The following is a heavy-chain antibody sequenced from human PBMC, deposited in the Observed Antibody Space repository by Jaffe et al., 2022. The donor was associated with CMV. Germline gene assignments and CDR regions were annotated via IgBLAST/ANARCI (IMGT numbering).Heavy chain of an antibody. CDR1: GFTFSSYE. V-gene: IGHV3-48*03. J-gene: IGHJ3*02. Sequence: EVQLVESGGGLVQPGGSLRLSCAASGFTFSSYEMNWVRQAPGKGLEWVSYISSSGSTIYYADSVKGRFTISRDNAKNSLYLQMNSLRAEDTAVYYCARVSNLRYCSSTSCYAAKNNLAFDIWGQGTMVTVSS. D-gene: IGHD2-2*01. CDR3: ARVSNLRYCSSTSCYAAKNNLAFDI. CDR2: ISSSGSTI.